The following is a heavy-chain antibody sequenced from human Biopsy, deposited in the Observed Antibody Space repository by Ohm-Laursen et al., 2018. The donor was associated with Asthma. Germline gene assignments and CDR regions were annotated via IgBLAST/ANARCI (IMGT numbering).Heavy chain of an antibody. Sequence: SLRLSCAASGFSFGSYGMHWVRQAPGKGLEWLAVMSFDGRQTYYADSVKGRFAISRDNSKNTLYLQVNSLRAEDTAVYYCAKERYYDFWSGYPIWGQGTMVTVSS. V-gene: IGHV3-30*18. CDR3: AKERYYDFWSGYPI. CDR1: GFSFGSYG. J-gene: IGHJ3*02. D-gene: IGHD3-3*01. CDR2: MSFDGRQT.